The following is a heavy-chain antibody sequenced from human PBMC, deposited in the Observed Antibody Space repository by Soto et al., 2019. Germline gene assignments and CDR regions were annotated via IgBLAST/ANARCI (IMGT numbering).Heavy chain of an antibody. CDR1: GGSISSGGYY. CDR2: IYYSGST. D-gene: IGHD1-26*01. CDR3: ARLVGGDYFDY. V-gene: IGHV4-31*11. J-gene: IGHJ4*02. Sequence: PSETLSLTCAVSGGSISSGGYYWSWIRQHPGKGLEWIGYIYYSGSTYYNPSLKSRVTISVDTSKNQFSLKLSSVTAADTAVYYCARLVGGDYFDYWGQGTLVTVSS.